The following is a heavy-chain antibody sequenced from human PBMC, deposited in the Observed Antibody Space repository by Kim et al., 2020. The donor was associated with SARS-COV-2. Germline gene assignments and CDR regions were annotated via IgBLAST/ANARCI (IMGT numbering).Heavy chain of an antibody. V-gene: IGHV3-49*02. D-gene: IGHD2-2*01. CDR3: TRDYCSSTSCSDY. Sequence: YAASVKGRLTISRDDSKSIAYLQMNSLKTEDTAVYYCTRDYCSSTSCSDYWGQGTLVTVSS. J-gene: IGHJ4*02.